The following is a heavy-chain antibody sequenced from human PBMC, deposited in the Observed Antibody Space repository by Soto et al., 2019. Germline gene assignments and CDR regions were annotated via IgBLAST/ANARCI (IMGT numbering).Heavy chain of an antibody. Sequence: QVQLQQSGPGLVKPSQTLSLTCVISGDSVISNSAAWNWIRQSPSRGLEWLGRTYYRSKWYNNYAVSVKSRIIINPDTSKNQVSLQLNAVTPEDTAVYYCASDMGSGWSPGFDYWGQGTLVTVSS. J-gene: IGHJ4*02. CDR3: ASDMGSGWSPGFDY. CDR1: GDSVISNSAA. D-gene: IGHD6-19*01. CDR2: TYYRSKWYN. V-gene: IGHV6-1*01.